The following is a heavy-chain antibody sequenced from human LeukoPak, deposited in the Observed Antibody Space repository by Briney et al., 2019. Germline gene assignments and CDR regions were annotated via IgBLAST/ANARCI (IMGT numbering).Heavy chain of an antibody. V-gene: IGHV1-46*01. CDR1: GYTFTSYY. Sequence: ASVKVSCKASGYTFTSYYMHWVRQAPGQGLEWMGIINPSGGSTSYAQKFQGRVTMTRDTSTSTVYMELSSLRSEDTAVYYCARSSGYYDSSGYSNTYYFDYLGQGTLVTVSS. CDR2: INPSGGST. CDR3: ARSSGYYDSSGYSNTYYFDY. D-gene: IGHD3-22*01. J-gene: IGHJ4*02.